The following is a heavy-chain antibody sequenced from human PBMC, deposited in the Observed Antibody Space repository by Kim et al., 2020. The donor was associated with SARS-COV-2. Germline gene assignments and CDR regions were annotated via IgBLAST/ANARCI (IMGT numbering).Heavy chain of an antibody. CDR3: AVDYGDRGWA. Sequence: NTGYAQKFQGRVTMTRNTSRSTAYMELSSLRSEDTAVYYCAVDYGDRGWAWGQGTLVTVSS. CDR2: NT. V-gene: IGHV1-8*01. J-gene: IGHJ5*02. D-gene: IGHD4-17*01.